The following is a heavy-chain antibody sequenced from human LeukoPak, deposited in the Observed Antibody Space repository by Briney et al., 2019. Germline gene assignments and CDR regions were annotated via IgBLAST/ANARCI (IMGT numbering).Heavy chain of an antibody. Sequence: PSETLTLTCTVSGGPISSYYWSWIRQPPGKGLEWIGYIYYRGSTNYNPSLKSRVTISVVTSKNQYSLKLSSVTAADTAVYYCARELSCGVCFPFDPWGQGTLVTVSS. V-gene: IGHV4-59*01. CDR2: IYYRGST. D-gene: IGHD2-21*02. J-gene: IGHJ5*02. CDR3: ARELSCGVCFPFDP. CDR1: GGPISSYY.